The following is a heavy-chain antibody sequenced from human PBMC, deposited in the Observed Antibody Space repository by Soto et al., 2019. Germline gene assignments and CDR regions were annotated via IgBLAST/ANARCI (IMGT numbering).Heavy chain of an antibody. CDR2: IYPGDSDT. CDR3: ARRRYYYDSSGYYAVAAFDI. D-gene: IGHD3-22*01. CDR1: GYSFTSYW. Sequence: GESLKISCKGSGYSFTSYWIGWVRQMPGKGLEWMGIIYPGDSDTRYSPSFQGQVTISADKSISTAYLQWSSLKASDTPMYYCARRRYYYDSSGYYAVAAFDIWGQGTMVTVSS. V-gene: IGHV5-51*01. J-gene: IGHJ3*02.